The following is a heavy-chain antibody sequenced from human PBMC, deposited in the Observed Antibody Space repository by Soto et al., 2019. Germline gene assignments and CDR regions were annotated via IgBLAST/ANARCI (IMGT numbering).Heavy chain of an antibody. CDR3: ARRGSNSWSSFDY. CDR1: GDSISSSYY. D-gene: IGHD6-13*01. Sequence: PSETLSLTCTVSGDSISSSYYWGWIRQPPGKGLEWIGIIYYGGSTYSNPSLKSRVTISVDTSKNQFSLNLSSVTAADTAVYYCARRGSNSWSSFDYWGQGTQVTVSS. V-gene: IGHV4-39*01. CDR2: IYYGGST. J-gene: IGHJ4*02.